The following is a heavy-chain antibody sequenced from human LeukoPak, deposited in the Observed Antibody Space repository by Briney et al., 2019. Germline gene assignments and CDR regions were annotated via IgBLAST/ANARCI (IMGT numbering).Heavy chain of an antibody. D-gene: IGHD7-27*01. CDR1: GFTFGDYA. Sequence: PGGSLRLSCTVSGFTFGDYAKNWVRQAPGKGLEWVGFIRSKAFGETAEYAASVKGRFTISRDDSKSIAYLQMNSLKTEDTAVYYCTRDRGSSTLGDYWGQGTLVTVSS. CDR2: IRSKAFGETA. J-gene: IGHJ4*02. CDR3: TRDRGSSTLGDY. V-gene: IGHV3-49*04.